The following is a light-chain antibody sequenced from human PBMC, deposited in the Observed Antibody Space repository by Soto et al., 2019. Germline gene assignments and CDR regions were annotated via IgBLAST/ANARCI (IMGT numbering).Light chain of an antibody. CDR1: SSNIGAGYD. Sequence: QAVVTQPPSVSGAPGLRVTISCTGSSSNIGAGYDVHWYQQLPGTAPKLLIYGNSNRPSGVPDRFSGSKSGTSVSLAITGLQAEDEADYYCQSYDSSLSGYVFGTGTKLTVL. V-gene: IGLV1-40*01. CDR3: QSYDSSLSGYV. CDR2: GNS. J-gene: IGLJ1*01.